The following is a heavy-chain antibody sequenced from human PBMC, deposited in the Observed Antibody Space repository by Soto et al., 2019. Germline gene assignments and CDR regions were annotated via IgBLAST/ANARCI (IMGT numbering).Heavy chain of an antibody. Sequence: DVQLVESGGGLVQPGRSLRLSCAASGFTFDDYAMHWVRQAPGKGLEWVSGISWNSGSIGYADSVKSRFTISRDNAKNSLYLQMNSLRAEDTALYYCARGDYSSSSGFDYSGQGTLVTVSS. CDR3: ARGDYSSSSGFDY. D-gene: IGHD6-6*01. J-gene: IGHJ4*02. CDR1: GFTFDDYA. V-gene: IGHV3-9*01. CDR2: ISWNSGSI.